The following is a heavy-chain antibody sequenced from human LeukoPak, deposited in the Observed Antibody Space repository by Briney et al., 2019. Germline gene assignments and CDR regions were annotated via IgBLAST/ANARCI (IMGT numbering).Heavy chain of an antibody. V-gene: IGHV4-38-2*02. CDR3: ARLGYSGSYYERAFDI. D-gene: IGHD1-26*01. J-gene: IGHJ3*02. CDR2: MYYSGST. CDR1: GYSISTGYY. Sequence: SETLSLTCTVSGYSISTGYYWDWIRQPPGKGLEWIGSMYYSGSTYSNPSLMSRVTISVDTSKNEFSLKLSSVTAADTAVYYCARLGYSGSYYERAFDIWGQGTMVTVSS.